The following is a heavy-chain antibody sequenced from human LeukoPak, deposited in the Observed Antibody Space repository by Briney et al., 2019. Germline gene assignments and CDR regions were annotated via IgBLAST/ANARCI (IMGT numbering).Heavy chain of an antibody. Sequence: GGSLRLSCAASGFTFSSYSMNWVRQAPGKGLEWVSSISSSSSYIYYADSVKGRFTISRDNAKNSLYLQMNSLRAEDTAVYYCARDAQGDSSGWYDYLLSYYYYGMDVWGQGTTVTVSS. CDR3: ARDAQGDSSGWYDYLLSYYYYGMDV. CDR2: ISSSSSYI. V-gene: IGHV3-21*01. J-gene: IGHJ6*02. D-gene: IGHD6-19*01. CDR1: GFTFSSYS.